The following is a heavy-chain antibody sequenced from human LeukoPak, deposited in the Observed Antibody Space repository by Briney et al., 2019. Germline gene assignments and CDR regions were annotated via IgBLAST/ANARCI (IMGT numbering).Heavy chain of an antibody. CDR1: GFTFSSYS. CDR3: AKDRRYGSGWSRDDY. V-gene: IGHV3-48*01. D-gene: IGHD6-19*01. J-gene: IGHJ4*02. Sequence: GGSLRLSCAASGFTFSSYSMNWVRQAPGKGLEWVSYISSSSSTIYYADSVKGRFTISRDNAKNSLYLQMNSLRAEDTAVYYCAKDRRYGSGWSRDDYWGQGTLVTVSS. CDR2: ISSSSSTI.